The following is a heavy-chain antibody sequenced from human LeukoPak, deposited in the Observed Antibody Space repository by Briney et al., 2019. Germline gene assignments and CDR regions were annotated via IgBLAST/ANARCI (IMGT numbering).Heavy chain of an antibody. D-gene: IGHD3-3*01. V-gene: IGHV3-23*01. Sequence: AGGSLRLSCAASGFTFSSYAMSWVRQAPGKGLEWVSAISGSGGSTYYADSVKGRFTISRDNSKNTLYLQMNSLGAEDTAVYYCAKVVAYYDFWSGYYTDNWFDPWGQGTLVTVSS. CDR3: AKVVAYYDFWSGYYTDNWFDP. CDR2: ISGSGGST. J-gene: IGHJ5*02. CDR1: GFTFSSYA.